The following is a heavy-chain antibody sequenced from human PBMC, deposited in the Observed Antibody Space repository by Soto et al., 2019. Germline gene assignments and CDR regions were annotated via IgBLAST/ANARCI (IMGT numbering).Heavy chain of an antibody. D-gene: IGHD2-15*01. V-gene: IGHV1-18*01. J-gene: IGHJ3*02. CDR1: GYTFTRYG. CDR3: ARVLLLPPLGAFDT. Sequence: ASVKVSCKASGYTFTRYGISWVRQAPGQGLEWMGWISAYNGNTNYAQKLQGRVTMTTDTSTSTAYMELRSLRSDDTAVYYCARVLLLPPLGAFDTWGQGTMLTVSS. CDR2: ISAYNGNT.